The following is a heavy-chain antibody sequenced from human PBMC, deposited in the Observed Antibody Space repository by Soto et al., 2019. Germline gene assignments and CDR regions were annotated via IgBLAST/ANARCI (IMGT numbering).Heavy chain of an antibody. CDR3: ARPPLPGYSIHFNS. CDR1: GYIFIDYW. V-gene: IGHV5-51*01. J-gene: IGHJ4*02. D-gene: IGHD2-15*01. Sequence: GESLKISCKASGYIFIDYWIGWVRQMPGKGLEWMGIVYPRDSDTRYSPSFQGQVTISADRSTRTAFLQWRSLKASDTALYYCARPPLPGYSIHFNSWGQGTLVTV. CDR2: VYPRDSDT.